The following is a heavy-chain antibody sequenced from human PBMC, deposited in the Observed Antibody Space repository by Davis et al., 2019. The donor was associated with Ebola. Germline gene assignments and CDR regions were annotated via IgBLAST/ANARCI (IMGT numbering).Heavy chain of an antibody. CDR1: GFTFSSYE. CDR3: ARGSWGY. Sequence: GESLKISCAASGFTFSSYEMNWVRQAPGKGLEWVANIKQDGSEKHYVDSVKGRFTISRDNAKNSLYLQMNSLRAEDTAVYYCARGSWGYWGQGTLVTVSS. V-gene: IGHV3-7*03. D-gene: IGHD1-26*01. CDR2: IKQDGSEK. J-gene: IGHJ4*02.